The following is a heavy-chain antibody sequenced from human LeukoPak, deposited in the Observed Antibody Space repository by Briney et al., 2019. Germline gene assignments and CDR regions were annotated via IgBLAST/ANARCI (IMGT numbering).Heavy chain of an antibody. CDR2: IYYSGST. CDR1: GGSISSYY. CDR3: ARAGRDGYSYFDY. Sequence: SETLSLTCTVSGGSISSYYWSWIRQPPGQGLEWIGYIYYSGSTNYNPSLKSRVTISVDTSKNQFSLKLSSVTAADTAVYYCARAGRDGYSYFDYWGQGTLAIVSS. V-gene: IGHV4-59*01. D-gene: IGHD5-24*01. J-gene: IGHJ4*02.